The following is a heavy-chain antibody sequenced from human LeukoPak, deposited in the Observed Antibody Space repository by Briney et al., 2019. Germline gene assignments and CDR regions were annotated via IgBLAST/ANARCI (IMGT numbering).Heavy chain of an antibody. CDR1: GFTFSSYA. CDR3: AKENSGTYLYYFDY. D-gene: IGHD1-26*01. V-gene: IGHV3-23*01. CDR2: ISGGDGST. J-gene: IGHJ4*02. Sequence: GGSLRLSCAASGFTFSSYAMSWVRQAPGKGLEWVSAISGGDGSTYYTDSVKGRFTISTDNSKNMLYLQMNSLRPEDTAVYYCAKENSGTYLYYFDYWGQGTLVTVSS.